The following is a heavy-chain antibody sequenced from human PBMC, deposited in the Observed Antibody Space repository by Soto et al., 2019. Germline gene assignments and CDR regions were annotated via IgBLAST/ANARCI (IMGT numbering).Heavy chain of an antibody. CDR2: SSNSGTFS. CDR1: GFTFSDYY. CDR3: AREGNYYYGMDV. J-gene: IGHJ6*02. V-gene: IGHV3-11*06. Sequence: GGSLRLSCEGSGFTFSDYYISWIRQAPGKGLEWISYSSNSGTFSRYADSVKGRFTISRDNSKNTLYLQMNSLRAEDTAVYYCAREGNYYYGMDVWGQGTTVTVSS.